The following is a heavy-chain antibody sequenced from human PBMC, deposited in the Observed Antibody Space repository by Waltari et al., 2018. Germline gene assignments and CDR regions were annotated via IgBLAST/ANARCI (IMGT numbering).Heavy chain of an antibody. CDR2: ITYDGSNK. D-gene: IGHD2-2*01. J-gene: IGHJ4*02. CDR1: GVIFSGYG. CDR3: AKDHVVVVPGGMTKVFDY. V-gene: IGHV3-30*02. Sequence: QVHLVESGGGVVQPGGSLRPSWAASGVIFSGYGSHWVRQAPGKGLEWVAFITYDGSNKYYADSMKGRFTVSRDNSKNTLFLQMNTLRAEDTAVYYCAKDHVVVVPGGMTKVFDYWGQGTLVTVSS.